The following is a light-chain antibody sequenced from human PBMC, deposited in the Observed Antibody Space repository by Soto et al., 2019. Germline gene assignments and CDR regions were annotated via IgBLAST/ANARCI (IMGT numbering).Light chain of an antibody. CDR2: DVS. V-gene: IGLV2-14*01. Sequence: QLVLTQPASVSGSPGQSITISCTGTSSDVGGYNYVSWYQQHPGKAPKLMIYDVSNRPSGVSNRFSGSKSGNTASLTISGLQAEDEADYYCSSYTSSYVFGTGTKLTVL. J-gene: IGLJ1*01. CDR1: SSDVGGYNY. CDR3: SSYTSSYV.